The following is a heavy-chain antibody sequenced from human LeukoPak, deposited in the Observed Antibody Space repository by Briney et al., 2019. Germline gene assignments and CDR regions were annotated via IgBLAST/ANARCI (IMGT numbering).Heavy chain of an antibody. CDR3: ARTNLDCKNGVCYDY. CDR1: GYTFPSSG. CDR2: ISVYNHNT. D-gene: IGHD2-8*01. Sequence: ASVKVSCKASGYTFPSSGISWVRQAPGQGLEWMGWISVYNHNTNYAQKFQGRVTVTTDTSTSTAYMELRSLRSDDTAVYYCARTNLDCKNGVCYDYWGQGTLVIVSS. J-gene: IGHJ4*02. V-gene: IGHV1-18*01.